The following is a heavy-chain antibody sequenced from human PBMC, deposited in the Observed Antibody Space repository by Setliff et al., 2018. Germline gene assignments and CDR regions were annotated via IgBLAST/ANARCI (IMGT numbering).Heavy chain of an antibody. D-gene: IGHD3-10*01. CDR2: MNPNSGNT. V-gene: IGHV1-8*02. CDR1: GYTFTSYD. CDR3: ARAELLWFGGFDP. J-gene: IGHJ5*02. Sequence: ASVKVSCKAPGYTFTSYDINWVRQATGQGLEWMGWMNPNSGNTGYAQKFQGRVTMTRNTSISTAYMELSSLRSEDTAVYYCARAELLWFGGFDPWGQGTLVTVSS.